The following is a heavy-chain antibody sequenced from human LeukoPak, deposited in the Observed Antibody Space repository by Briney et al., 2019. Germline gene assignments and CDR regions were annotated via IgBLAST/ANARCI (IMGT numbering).Heavy chain of an antibody. CDR2: IYYSGST. V-gene: IGHV4-59*08. CDR1: GGSISSYY. J-gene: IGHJ4*02. CDR3: ARRRGYCSGGSCYYFDY. D-gene: IGHD2-15*01. Sequence: SETLSLTCTVSGGSISSYYWSWIRQPPGKGLEWIGYIYYSGSTNYNPSLKSRVTISVDTSKNQFSLKLSSVTAADTAVYYCARRRGYCSGGSCYYFDYWGQGTLVTVSS.